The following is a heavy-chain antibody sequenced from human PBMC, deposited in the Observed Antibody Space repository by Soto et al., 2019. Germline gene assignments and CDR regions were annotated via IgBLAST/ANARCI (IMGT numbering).Heavy chain of an antibody. CDR1: GFTFSNYE. CDR2: ISSLGSTI. CDR3: ARDLRTMYYFDS. J-gene: IGHJ4*02. Sequence: PGGSLRLSCVASGFTFSNYEMNWVRQAPGRGLEWVSYISSLGSTIYYADSVKGRFTISRDNAKDSLFLQMNSLGIEDTAVYYCARDLRTMYYFDSWGQGTLVTVSS. D-gene: IGHD3-10*02. V-gene: IGHV3-48*03.